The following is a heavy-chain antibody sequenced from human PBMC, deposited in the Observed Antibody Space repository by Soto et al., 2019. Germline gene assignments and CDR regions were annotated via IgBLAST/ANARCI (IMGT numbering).Heavy chain of an antibody. J-gene: IGHJ6*02. V-gene: IGHV3-23*01. Sequence: EVQLLESGGGLVQPGGSLRLSCAASGFTFSSYAMSWVRQAPGKGLEWVSAISGSGGSTYYADSVRGRFTISRDNSKNTLYLQMNSLRAEDTAVYYCASAAREYYYYDMDVWGQGTTVTVSS. CDR3: ASAAREYYYYDMDV. CDR1: GFTFSSYA. CDR2: ISGSGGST.